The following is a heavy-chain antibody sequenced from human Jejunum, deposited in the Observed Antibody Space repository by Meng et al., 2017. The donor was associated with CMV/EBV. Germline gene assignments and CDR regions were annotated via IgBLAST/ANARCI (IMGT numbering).Heavy chain of an antibody. V-gene: IGHV3-11*04. CDR3: VRDSAIYYDFSSGYFLNGLDV. CDR2: ISGSGTTT. Sequence: YYMSWIRQAPGKGLEWIAYISGSGTTTYYADSVKGRFTISRDNSNNTVYLQMNSLRVEDTALYYCVRDSAIYYDFSSGYFLNGLDVWGQGTTVTVSS. CDR1: YY. D-gene: IGHD3-3*01. J-gene: IGHJ6*02.